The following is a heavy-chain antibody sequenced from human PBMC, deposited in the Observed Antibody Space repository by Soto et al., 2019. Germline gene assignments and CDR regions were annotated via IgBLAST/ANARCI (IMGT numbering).Heavy chain of an antibody. CDR3: ARKAIPVGGNTWFDP. J-gene: IGHJ5*02. CDR2: IRGDSITT. D-gene: IGHD6-13*01. CDR1: GFTFSSYA. V-gene: IGHV3-23*01. Sequence: EVQLLESGGGLVQPGGSLRLSCAASGFTFSSYAMSWVRQAPGKGLEWVSLIRGDSITTYYADSVKGRFTISRDNYKNTLYLQMNSLRAEDTAIYYCARKAIPVGGNTWFDPWGQGTLVTVSS.